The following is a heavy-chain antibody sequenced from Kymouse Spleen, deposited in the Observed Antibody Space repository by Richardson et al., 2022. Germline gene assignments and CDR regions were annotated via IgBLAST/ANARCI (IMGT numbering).Heavy chain of an antibody. J-gene: IGHJ4*02. V-gene: IGHV3-33*01. D-gene: IGHD1-26*01,IGHD5-12*01. Sequence: QVQLVESGGGVVQPGRSLRLSCAASGFTFSSYGMHWVRQAPGKGLEWVAVIWYDGSNKYYADSVKGRFTISRDNSKNTLYLQMNSLRAEDTAVYYCAREGIVASHFDYWGQGTLVTVSS. CDR2: IWYDGSNK. CDR1: GFTFSSYG. CDR3: AREGIVASHFDY.